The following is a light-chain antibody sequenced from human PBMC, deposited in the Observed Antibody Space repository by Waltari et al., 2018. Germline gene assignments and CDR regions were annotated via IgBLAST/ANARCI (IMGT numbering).Light chain of an antibody. V-gene: IGLV2-23*02. Sequence: QSALTQPASVSGTPGPSITIPCRGTTSDVGSYDLVSWYQQHPGEAPKLPLCEVFKRPHDTSSRFSGAKSGSTASLTISGLQPEDEADYYCCSHAGRGTYVFGSGTKVTVL. CDR1: TSDVGSYDL. CDR2: EVF. CDR3: CSHAGRGTYV. J-gene: IGLJ1*01.